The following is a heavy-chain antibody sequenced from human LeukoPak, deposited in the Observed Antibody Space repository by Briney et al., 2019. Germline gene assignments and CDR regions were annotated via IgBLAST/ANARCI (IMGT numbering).Heavy chain of an antibody. CDR3: ARGVVAARNWFDP. Sequence: PSETLSLTCAVSGGSISSSNWWSWVRQPPGKGLEWIGEIYHSGSTNYNPSLKSRVTISVDKSKNQFSLKLSSVTAEDTAVYYCARGVVAARNWFDPWGQGTLVTVSS. CDR2: IYHSGST. D-gene: IGHD2-15*01. J-gene: IGHJ5*02. CDR1: GGSISSSNW. V-gene: IGHV4-4*02.